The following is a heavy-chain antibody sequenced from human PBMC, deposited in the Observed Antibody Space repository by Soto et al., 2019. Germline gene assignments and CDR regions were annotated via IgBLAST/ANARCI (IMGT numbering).Heavy chain of an antibody. CDR1: GFTFSSYA. D-gene: IGHD2-15*01. CDR2: ISYDGSNK. J-gene: IGHJ4*02. CDR3: ARVHCSGGSCYSDY. Sequence: QVQLVESGGGVVQPGRSLRLSCAASGFTFSSYAMHWVRQAPGKGLEWVAVISYDGSNKYYADSVKGRFTICRDNSKNTLYLQMNSLTAEDTAGYYCARVHCSGGSCYSDYVGQGTLVTVS. V-gene: IGHV3-30*14.